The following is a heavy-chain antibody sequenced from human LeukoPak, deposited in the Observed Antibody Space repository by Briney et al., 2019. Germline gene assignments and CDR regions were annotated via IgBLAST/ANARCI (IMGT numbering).Heavy chain of an antibody. CDR2: ISGSGGST. CDR1: GFTFSSYA. D-gene: IGHD2-2*01. Sequence: GGSLRLSCAASGFTFSSYAMSWVRQAPGKGLEWVSAISGSGGSTYYADSVKGRFTISRDNSKNTLYLQMNSLRAEDTAVYYCAKVRGDVVVPAAIAIGGFDYWGQGTLVTVSS. J-gene: IGHJ4*02. V-gene: IGHV3-23*01. CDR3: AKVRGDVVVPAAIAIGGFDY.